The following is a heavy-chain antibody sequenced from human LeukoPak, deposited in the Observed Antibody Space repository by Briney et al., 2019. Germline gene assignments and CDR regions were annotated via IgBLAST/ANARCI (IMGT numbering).Heavy chain of an antibody. J-gene: IGHJ3*02. CDR1: GYTFTGYY. V-gene: IGHV1-46*01. CDR2: INPGGDNT. D-gene: IGHD5-24*01. CDR3: ARIRDGYNDAYDI. Sequence: GASVKVSCKASGYTFTGYYIHWVRQAPGQGLEWMGLINPGGDNTDYAQNFQGRVTMTRDTSTSTVYMGLSSLRSEDTAVYYCARIRDGYNDAYDIWGQGTMVTVS.